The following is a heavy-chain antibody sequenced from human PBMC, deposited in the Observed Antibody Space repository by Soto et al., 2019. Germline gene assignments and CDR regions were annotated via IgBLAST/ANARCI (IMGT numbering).Heavy chain of an antibody. J-gene: IGHJ6*03. V-gene: IGHV4-59*08. D-gene: IGHD2-2*01. CDR3: ARQQYCGSSTCYDSLYYQYMDV. CDR2: IYHSGGT. CDR1: GGSISSYY. Sequence: SETLSLTCTVSGGSISSYYWSWIRQPPGKGLEWIGSIYHSGGTIYNPSLKSRVTISVDTTNNQFSLRLSSVTAADTAVYFCARQQYCGSSTCYDSLYYQYMDVWGKGTMVTVSS.